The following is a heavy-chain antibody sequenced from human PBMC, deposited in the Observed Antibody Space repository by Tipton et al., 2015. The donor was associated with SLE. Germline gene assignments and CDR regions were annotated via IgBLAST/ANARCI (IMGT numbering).Heavy chain of an antibody. Sequence: TLSLTCAVYGGSFSGYYWSWIRQPPGKGLEWIGEINHSGSTNYNPSPKSRVTISVDTSKNQFSLKLSSVTAADTAVYYCARGWVVTTLDYGDYRLYWYFDLWGRGTLVTVSS. J-gene: IGHJ2*01. V-gene: IGHV4-34*01. CDR2: INHSGST. D-gene: IGHD4-17*01. CDR1: GGSFSGYY. CDR3: ARGWVVTTLDYGDYRLYWYFDL.